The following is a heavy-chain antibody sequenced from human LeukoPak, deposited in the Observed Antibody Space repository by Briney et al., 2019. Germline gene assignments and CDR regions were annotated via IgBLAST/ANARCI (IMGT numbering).Heavy chain of an antibody. Sequence: ASVKVSCKASGYTFTGYYMHWVRQAPGQGLERMGGINPNSGGTNYAQKFQGRVTMTGDTSISTAYMELSRLRSDDTAVYYCARDEEAGLLWFGVIGMDVWGQGTTVTVSS. CDR3: ARDEEAGLLWFGVIGMDV. V-gene: IGHV1-2*02. D-gene: IGHD3-10*01. CDR1: GYTFTGYY. CDR2: INPNSGGT. J-gene: IGHJ6*02.